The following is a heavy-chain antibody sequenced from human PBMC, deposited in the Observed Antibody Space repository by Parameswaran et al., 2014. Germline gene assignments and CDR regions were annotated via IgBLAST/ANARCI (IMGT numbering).Heavy chain of an antibody. D-gene: IGHD6-6*01. V-gene: IGHV5-51*01. Sequence: VRQMPGKGLEWMGIIYPGDSDTRYSPSFQGQVTISADKSISTAYLQWSSLKASDTAMYYCARQASGYSSSWGWFDPWGQGTLVTVSS. CDR3: ARQASGYSSSWGWFDP. CDR2: IYPGDSDT. J-gene: IGHJ5*02.